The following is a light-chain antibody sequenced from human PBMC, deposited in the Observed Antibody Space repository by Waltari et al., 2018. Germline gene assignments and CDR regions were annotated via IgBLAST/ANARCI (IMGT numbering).Light chain of an antibody. J-gene: IGLJ3*02. CDR3: CAFTGRSWV. CDR2: EVS. CDR1: SSDIGAYNF. Sequence: QSALTQPPSASGSPGPSVTISCAGTSSDIGAYNFVSWYHQHPGKAPNLMIVEVSNLPSGAPERFSGSTAGNTASLTVSGLQSDDEGDYYCCAFTGRSWVFGGGTKLTVL. V-gene: IGLV2-8*01.